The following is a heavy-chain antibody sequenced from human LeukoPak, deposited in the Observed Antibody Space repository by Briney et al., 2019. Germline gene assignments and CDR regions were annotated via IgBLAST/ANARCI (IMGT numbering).Heavy chain of an antibody. CDR2: ISYDGSNK. J-gene: IGHJ3*02. Sequence: PGGSQRLSCVASGFTFSSYWMSWVRQAPGKGLEWVAVISYDGSNKYYADSVKGRFTISRDNSKNTLYLQMNSLRAEDTAVYYCARMGYSSGGGGAFDIWGQGTMVTVSS. D-gene: IGHD6-19*01. V-gene: IGHV3-30-3*01. CDR3: ARMGYSSGGGGAFDI. CDR1: GFTFSSYW.